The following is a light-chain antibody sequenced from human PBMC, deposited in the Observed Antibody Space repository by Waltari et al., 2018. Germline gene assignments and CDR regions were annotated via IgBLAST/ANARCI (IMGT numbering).Light chain of an antibody. Sequence: QSALTRPASVSGPPGHPFTIPSPGPTMHVGNYAFFSWYQHHPGKAPKLLICEVIKRPSGVSSRFSGSKSGSTASLTISGLQPDDEADYYCCSYAGLGTYVFGSGTKVTVL. V-gene: IGLV2-23*02. J-gene: IGLJ1*01. CDR3: CSYAGLGTYV. CDR2: EVI. CDR1: TMHVGNYAF.